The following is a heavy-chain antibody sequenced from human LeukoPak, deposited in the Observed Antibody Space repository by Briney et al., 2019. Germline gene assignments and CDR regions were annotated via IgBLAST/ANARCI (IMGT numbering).Heavy chain of an antibody. Sequence: GGSLRVSCAASGFTFSSYAMHWVRQAPGKGLEWVAVISYDGSNKYYADSVKGRFTISRDNSKNTLYLQMNSLRAEDTAVYYCAREVRYFDWLLPTTNYFDYWGQGTLVTVSS. J-gene: IGHJ4*02. V-gene: IGHV3-30*04. CDR2: ISYDGSNK. CDR1: GFTFSSYA. CDR3: AREVRYFDWLLPTTNYFDY. D-gene: IGHD3-9*01.